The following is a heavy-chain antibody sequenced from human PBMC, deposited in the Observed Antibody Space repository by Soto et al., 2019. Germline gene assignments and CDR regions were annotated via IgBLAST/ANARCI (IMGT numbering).Heavy chain of an antibody. Sequence: SETLSLTCAVYGGSFSGYYWSWIRQPPGKGLEWIGEINHSGSTNYNPSLKSRVTISVDTSKNQFSLKLSSVTAADTAVYYCARRLRNYDILTGPLSWGYYFDYWGQGTLVTAPQ. CDR2: INHSGST. CDR3: ARRLRNYDILTGPLSWGYYFDY. J-gene: IGHJ4*02. V-gene: IGHV4-34*01. D-gene: IGHD3-9*01. CDR1: GGSFSGYY.